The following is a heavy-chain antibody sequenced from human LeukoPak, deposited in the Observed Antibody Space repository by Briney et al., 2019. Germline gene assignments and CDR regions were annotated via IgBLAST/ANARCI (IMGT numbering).Heavy chain of an antibody. CDR1: GGSISSYY. Sequence: PSETLPLTCTVSGGSISSYYWSWIRQPPGKGLEWIGYIYYSGSTNYNPSLKSRVTISVDTSKNQFSLKLSSVTAADTAVYYCARLKAYYDILTGFYYYYGMDVWGQGTTVTVSS. J-gene: IGHJ6*02. CDR2: IYYSGST. CDR3: ARLKAYYDILTGFYYYYGMDV. D-gene: IGHD3-9*01. V-gene: IGHV4-59*08.